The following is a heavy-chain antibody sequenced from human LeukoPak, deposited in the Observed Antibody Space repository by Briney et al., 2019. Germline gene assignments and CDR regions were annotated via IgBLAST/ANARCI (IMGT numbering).Heavy chain of an antibody. CDR3: AREWARWPLLGWFDP. CDR2: IYYSGST. J-gene: IGHJ5*02. V-gene: IGHV4-59*11. Sequence: SETLSLTCTVSGGSISSHYWSWIRQSPGKGLEWIGYIYYSGSTRYNPSLKSRVTISADTSKNQFSLKMRYVTAADTAVYYCAREWARWPLLGWFDPWGQGTLVTVSS. CDR1: GGSISSHY. D-gene: IGHD4-23*01.